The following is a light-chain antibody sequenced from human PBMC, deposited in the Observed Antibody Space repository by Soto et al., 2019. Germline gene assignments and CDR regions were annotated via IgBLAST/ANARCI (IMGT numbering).Light chain of an antibody. V-gene: IGLV2-14*03. Sequence: QSVLTQPASVSGSPGQSITITCTGTISDVGSYNYVSWYQQYPGKAPKLMIYDVSTRPSGVSDRFSGSKSGNTASLTISGLRAEDEADYYCGSYTTISNYVFGTGTKLTVL. CDR2: DVS. CDR3: GSYTTISNYV. CDR1: ISDVGSYNY. J-gene: IGLJ1*01.